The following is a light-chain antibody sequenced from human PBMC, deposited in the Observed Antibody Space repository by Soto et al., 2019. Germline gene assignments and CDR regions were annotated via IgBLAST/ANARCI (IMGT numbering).Light chain of an antibody. CDR3: SSYTSDSTWV. CDR2: EVS. J-gene: IGLJ3*02. V-gene: IGLV2-14*03. CDR1: ISDLGTYNY. Sequence: QSALTHPASVSGSPGQSITISCTGTISDLGTYNYVSWYQQHPGKAPRLMIFEVSHRPSGVSSRFSGSKSGYTASLTISGLLPEDEADYYCSSYTSDSTWVFGGETKLTVL.